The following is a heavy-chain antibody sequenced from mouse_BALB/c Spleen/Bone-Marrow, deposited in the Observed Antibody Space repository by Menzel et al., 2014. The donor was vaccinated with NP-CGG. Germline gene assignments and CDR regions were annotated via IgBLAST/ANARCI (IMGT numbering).Heavy chain of an antibody. CDR3: ARAAITTVVAGY. V-gene: IGHV5-17*02. J-gene: IGHJ2*01. CDR1: GFTFSSFG. Sequence: EVKLMESGGGLVQPGGSRKLSCAASGFTFSSFGMHWVRQAPEKGLEWVAYISSGSSNIYYADTVKGRFTISRDNPKNTLFLQMTSLRSEDTAMYYCARAAITTVVAGYWGQGTTLTGSS. D-gene: IGHD1-1*01. CDR2: ISSGSSNI.